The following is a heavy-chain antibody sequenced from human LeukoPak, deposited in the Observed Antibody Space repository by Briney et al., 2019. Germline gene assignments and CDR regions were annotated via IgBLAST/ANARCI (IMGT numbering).Heavy chain of an antibody. D-gene: IGHD3-22*01. CDR2: ISGSGGST. V-gene: IGHV3-23*01. J-gene: IGHJ3*02. CDR3: AKSAYDSSGYYFLADAFDI. CDR1: GFTFSSYA. Sequence: GGSLRLSCAASGFTFSSYAMSWVRQAPGKGLERVSVISGSGGSTYYADSVKGRFTISRDNSKNTLYLQMNSLRAEDTAVYYCAKSAYDSSGYYFLADAFDIWGQGTMVTVSS.